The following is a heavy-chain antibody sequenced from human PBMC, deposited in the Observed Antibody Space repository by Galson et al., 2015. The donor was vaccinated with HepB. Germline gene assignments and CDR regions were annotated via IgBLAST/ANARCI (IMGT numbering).Heavy chain of an antibody. J-gene: IGHJ6*03. V-gene: IGHV4-30-4*01. CDR1: GGSISSGDYY. D-gene: IGHD6-6*01. Sequence: TLSLTCTVSGGSISSGDYYWSWIRQPPGKGLEWIGYIYYSGSTYYNPSLKSRVTISVDTSKNQFSLKLSSVTAADTAVYYCARGLAARVYYYYYYMDVWGKGTTVTVSS. CDR3: ARGLAARVYYYYYYMDV. CDR2: IYYSGST.